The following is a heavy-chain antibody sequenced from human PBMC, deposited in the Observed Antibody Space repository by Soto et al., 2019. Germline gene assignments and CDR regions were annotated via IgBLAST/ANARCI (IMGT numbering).Heavy chain of an antibody. CDR2: INHSGST. CDR1: GGSFSGYY. Sequence: PSETLSLTCAVYGGSFSGYYWSWIRQPPGKGLEWIGEINHSGSTNYNPSLKRRVTISVDTSKTQFPLKLSSVTAADTAVYYCARGLGVTMVRGVYRWFDPWGQGPLVTVSS. D-gene: IGHD3-10*01. CDR3: ARGLGVTMVRGVYRWFDP. J-gene: IGHJ5*02. V-gene: IGHV4-34*01.